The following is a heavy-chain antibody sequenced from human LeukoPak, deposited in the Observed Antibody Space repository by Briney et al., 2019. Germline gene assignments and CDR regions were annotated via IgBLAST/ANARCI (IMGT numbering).Heavy chain of an antibody. CDR2: INHSGST. D-gene: IGHD3-22*01. CDR1: GGSFSGYY. Sequence: PSETLSLTCAVYGGSFSGYYWSWIRQPPGKGLEWIGEINHSGSTNYNPSLKSRVTISVDTSKNQFSLKPSSVTAADTAVYYCARFHYYDSSGYYPDFDYWGQGTLVTVSS. V-gene: IGHV4-34*01. J-gene: IGHJ4*02. CDR3: ARFHYYDSSGYYPDFDY.